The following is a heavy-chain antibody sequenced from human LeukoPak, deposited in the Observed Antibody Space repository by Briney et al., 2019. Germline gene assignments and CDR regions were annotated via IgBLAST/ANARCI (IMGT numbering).Heavy chain of an antibody. V-gene: IGHV3-66*01. Sequence: GGSLRLSCAASGFTVTGSYMTWVRQAPGKGLEWVSVIYSGGNTYYADSVKGRFTISRDNSKNTLYLQMNSLRAEDTAVYYCARERFLEWLPRLRYYGMDVWGQGTTVTVSS. CDR3: ARERFLEWLPRLRYYGMDV. D-gene: IGHD3-3*01. CDR2: IYSGGNT. J-gene: IGHJ6*02. CDR1: GFTVTGSY.